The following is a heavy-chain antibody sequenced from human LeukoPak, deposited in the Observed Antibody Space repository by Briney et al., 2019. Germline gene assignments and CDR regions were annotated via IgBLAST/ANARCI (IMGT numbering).Heavy chain of an antibody. J-gene: IGHJ4*02. CDR1: GYTFTSYY. CDR3: ARDGIAAARDY. Sequence: ASVTVSCKASGYTFTSYYMHWVRQAHGQGLEWMGIINPSGGSTSYAQKFQGRVTMTRDTSTSTVYMELSSLRSEDTAVYYCARDGIAAARDYWGQGTLVTVSS. CDR2: INPSGGST. D-gene: IGHD6-13*01. V-gene: IGHV1-46*01.